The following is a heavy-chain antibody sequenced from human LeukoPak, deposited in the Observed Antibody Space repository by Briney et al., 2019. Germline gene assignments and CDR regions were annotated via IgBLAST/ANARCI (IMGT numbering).Heavy chain of an antibody. CDR3: ARDVSGIAVAGTGLQYFDY. CDR2: TYYRSKWYN. D-gene: IGHD6-19*01. J-gene: IGHJ4*02. V-gene: IGHV6-1*01. CDR1: GDSVSSNSAA. Sequence: SQTLSLTCAISGDSVSSNSAAWNWIRQSPSRGLEWLGRTYYRSKWYNDYAVSVKSRITINPDTSKNQFSLQLNSVTPEDTAVYYCARDVSGIAVAGTGLQYFDYWGQGTLVTVSS.